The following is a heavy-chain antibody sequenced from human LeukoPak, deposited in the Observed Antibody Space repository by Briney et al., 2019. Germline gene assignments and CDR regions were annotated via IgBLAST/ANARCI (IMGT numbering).Heavy chain of an antibody. CDR2: IIPIFGIA. J-gene: IGHJ5*02. Sequence: SVKVSCKASGGTFSSYATSWVRQAPGQGLEWMGRIIPIFGIANYAQKFQGRVTITADKSTSTAYVELSSLRSEDTAAYYCARVEQQSWFDPWGQGTLVTVSS. V-gene: IGHV1-69*04. D-gene: IGHD6-13*01. CDR1: GGTFSSYA. CDR3: ARVEQQSWFDP.